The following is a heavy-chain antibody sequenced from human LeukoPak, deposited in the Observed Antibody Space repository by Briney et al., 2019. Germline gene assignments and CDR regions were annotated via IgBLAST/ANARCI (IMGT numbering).Heavy chain of an antibody. CDR2: INPSGGST. CDR1: GYTFTSYY. V-gene: IGHV1-46*01. D-gene: IGHD5-18*01. J-gene: IGHJ4*02. CDR3: ARDWGTAMVTGSSGYFDY. Sequence: ASVTVSCKASGYTFTSYYMHWVRQAPGQGLEWMGIINPSGGSTSYAQKFQGRVTMTRDTSTSTVYMELSSLRSEDTAVYYCARDWGTAMVTGSSGYFDYWGQGTLVTVSS.